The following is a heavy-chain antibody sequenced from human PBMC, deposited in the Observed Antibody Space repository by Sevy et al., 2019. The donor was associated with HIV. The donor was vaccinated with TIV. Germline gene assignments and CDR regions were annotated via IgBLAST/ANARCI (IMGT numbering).Heavy chain of an antibody. J-gene: IGHJ5*02. CDR1: GFTFSGSA. CDR2: IRSKANSYAT. Sequence: GGSLRLSCAASGFTFSGSAMHWVRQASGKGLEWVGRIRSKANSYATAYAASVKGRFTISRDDSKNTAYLQMNSLKTEDTAVYYCTRHPPGEQWLDEVVSGWFDPWGQGTLVTVSS. CDR3: TRHPPGEQWLDEVVSGWFDP. V-gene: IGHV3-73*01. D-gene: IGHD6-19*01.